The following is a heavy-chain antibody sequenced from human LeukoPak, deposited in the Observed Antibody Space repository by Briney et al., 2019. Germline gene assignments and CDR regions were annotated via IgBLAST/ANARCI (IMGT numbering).Heavy chain of an antibody. D-gene: IGHD3-3*01. CDR2: IYYSGST. CDR1: GGSISSYY. CDR3: ARGGRFLEWLLEFDP. J-gene: IGHJ5*02. V-gene: IGHV4-59*01. Sequence: SETLSLTCTVSGGSISSYYWSWIRQPPGKGLEWIGYIYYSGSTNYNPSLKSRVTTSVDTSKNQFSLKLSSVTAADTAVYYCARGGRFLEWLLEFDPWGQGTLVTVSS.